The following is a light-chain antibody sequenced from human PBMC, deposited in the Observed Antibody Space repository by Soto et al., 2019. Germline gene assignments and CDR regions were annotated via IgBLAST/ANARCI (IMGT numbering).Light chain of an antibody. J-gene: IGKJ5*01. CDR2: DAS. CDR3: QQYKNWPLIT. V-gene: IGKV3-15*01. CDR1: QSVSSSY. Sequence: EIVLTQSPGTLSLSPGERATLSCRASQSVSSSYLAWYQQKPGQAPRLPIYDASTRATGLPARFSGSGSGTEFTLTVSSLQSEDFAVYYCQQYKNWPLITFGQGTRLEIK.